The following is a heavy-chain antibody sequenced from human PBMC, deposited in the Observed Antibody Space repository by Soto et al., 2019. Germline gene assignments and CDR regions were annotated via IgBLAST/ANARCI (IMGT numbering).Heavy chain of an antibody. CDR1: GGPISSGSHY. Sequence: QLQLQESGPRLLKPSEALSLICTVSGGPISSGSHYWGWIRQSPGKGLEWIGSIYYSGSTHYNPSLKSRVTISVDTSKNQFSLMLSSVTAADAAVYYCAGHPQLGGMVYWYFDLWGRGTLVNVSS. D-gene: IGHD6-6*01. CDR3: AGHPQLGGMVYWYFDL. V-gene: IGHV4-39*01. J-gene: IGHJ2*01. CDR2: IYYSGST.